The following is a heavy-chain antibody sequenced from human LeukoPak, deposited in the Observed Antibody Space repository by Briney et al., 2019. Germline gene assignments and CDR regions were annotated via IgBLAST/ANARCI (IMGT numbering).Heavy chain of an antibody. V-gene: IGHV3-21*01. CDR1: GFTFRTYT. CDR2: IGGSSSFV. CDR3: ARVQGERRDY. J-gene: IGHJ4*02. Sequence: GGSLRLSCAASGFTFRTYTMNWVRQAPGKGVEWVSSIGGSSSFVFYADSVKGRFTISRDNAKNSLYLQMNSLRVEDTAMYYCARVQGERRDYWGQGTLVTVSS. D-gene: IGHD3-16*01.